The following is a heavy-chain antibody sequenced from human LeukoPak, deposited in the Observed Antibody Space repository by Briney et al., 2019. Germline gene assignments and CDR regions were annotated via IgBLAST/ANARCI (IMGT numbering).Heavy chain of an antibody. CDR1: GFTLSSYW. J-gene: IGHJ5*02. V-gene: IGHV3-7*01. D-gene: IGHD6-13*01. CDR3: ARYSAAAGTGSWFDP. Sequence: GGSLRLSCEASGFTLSSYWMSWVRQAPGKGLEWVANIKQDGSENYYVDSVNGRFTISRDNVKNSLYLQMNSLRAEETAVYYCARYSAAAGTGSWFDPWGQGTLVTVSS. CDR2: IKQDGSEN.